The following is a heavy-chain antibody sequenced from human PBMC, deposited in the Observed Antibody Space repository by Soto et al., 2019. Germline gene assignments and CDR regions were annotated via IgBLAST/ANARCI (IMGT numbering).Heavy chain of an antibody. CDR2: IYYSGST. V-gene: IGHV4-39*01. CDR3: ATVRGVYHYYGMDV. D-gene: IGHD3-10*01. J-gene: IGHJ6*02. CDR1: GGSISSSSYY. Sequence: PSETLSLTCTVSGGSISSSSYYWGWIRQPPGKGLEWIGSIYYSGSTYYNPSLKSRVTISVDTSKNQFSLKLSSVTAADTAVYYCATVRGVYHYYGMDVWGQGTTVTVSS.